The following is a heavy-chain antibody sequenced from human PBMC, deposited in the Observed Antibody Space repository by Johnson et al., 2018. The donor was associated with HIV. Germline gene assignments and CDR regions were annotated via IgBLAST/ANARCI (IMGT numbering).Heavy chain of an antibody. Sequence: QVQLVESGGGVVQPGRSLRLSCAASGFTFSSYGIHWVRQAPGKGLEWVAVIWYDGSNKFYADSVRGRFTISRDNSKNTLYLQMNSLRDEDTAVYYCAKDVYRGGFDSAFDIWGQGTMVTVSS. CDR1: GFTFSSYG. CDR3: AKDVYRGGFDSAFDI. V-gene: IGHV3-33*06. J-gene: IGHJ3*02. D-gene: IGHD1-26*01. CDR2: IWYDGSNK.